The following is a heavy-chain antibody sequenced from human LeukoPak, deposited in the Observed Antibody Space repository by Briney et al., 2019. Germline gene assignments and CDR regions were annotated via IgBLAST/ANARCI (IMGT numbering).Heavy chain of an antibody. Sequence: PGGSLRLSCVVSGFTFSSNGMHWVRQAAGKGLEWVSGIDTAGDPCYPGSVKGRFTISRENAKNSLYLQMNSLTAGDTAVYYCARGYGSGSYAGMDVWGKGTTVTVSS. D-gene: IGHD3-10*01. CDR3: ARGYGSGSYAGMDV. CDR2: IDTAGDP. V-gene: IGHV3-13*05. CDR1: GFTFSSNG. J-gene: IGHJ6*04.